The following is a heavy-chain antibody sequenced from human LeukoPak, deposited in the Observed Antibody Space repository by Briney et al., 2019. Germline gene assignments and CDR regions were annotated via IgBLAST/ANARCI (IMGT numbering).Heavy chain of an antibody. CDR1: GFTFSSYS. D-gene: IGHD2-15*01. Sequence: GGSLRLSCAASGFTFSSYSTNWVRQAPGKGLEWVSSISSSSSYIYYADSVKGRFTISRDNAKNSLYLQMNSLRAEDTAVYYCARRISSPYGRDVGAQGPRVTVPS. V-gene: IGHV3-21*01. J-gene: IGHJ6*02. CDR2: ISSSSSYI. CDR3: ARRISSPYGRDV.